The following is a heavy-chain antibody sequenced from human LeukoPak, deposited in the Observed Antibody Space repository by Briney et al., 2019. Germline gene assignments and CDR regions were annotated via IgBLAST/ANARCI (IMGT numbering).Heavy chain of an antibody. CDR2: IQYDGTNT. J-gene: IGHJ4*02. V-gene: IGHV3-30*02. Sequence: GGSLRLSCAASGFTFTDYGMHWVSQPPGKGLEWVAFIQYDGTNTFYADSVRGRFTTSRDNSKNTLYLQMNSLRAEDTAVYYCAKDQVGGWGQGTLVTVSS. CDR1: GFTFTDYG. CDR3: AKDQVGG. D-gene: IGHD3-16*01.